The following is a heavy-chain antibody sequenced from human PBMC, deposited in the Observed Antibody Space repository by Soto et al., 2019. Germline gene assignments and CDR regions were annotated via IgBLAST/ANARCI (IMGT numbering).Heavy chain of an antibody. CDR2: ISYDGSNK. V-gene: IGHV3-30*18. CDR3: AKDQLSYDSSGYYPPFDY. Sequence: GGSLRLSCAASGFTFSSYGMHWVRQAPGKGLEWVAVISYDGSNKYYADSVKGRFTISRDNSKNTLYLQMNSLRAEDTAVYYCAKDQLSYDSSGYYPPFDYWGQGTLVTVSS. J-gene: IGHJ4*02. D-gene: IGHD3-22*01. CDR1: GFTFSSYG.